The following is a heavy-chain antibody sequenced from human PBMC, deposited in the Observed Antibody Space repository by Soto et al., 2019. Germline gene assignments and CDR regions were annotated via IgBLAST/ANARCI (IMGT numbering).Heavy chain of an antibody. Sequence: SVTLSCKASGGTFSSYAISRLRRAPRQALDWNGGIIPIYGTANYAPKFQGRVTTTADESTTTAYMELSSLRFEDTAVYYGARAIVGPTSRRWLDPWGQGSLVTVSS. CDR3: ARAIVGPTSRRWLDP. V-gene: IGHV1-69*13. D-gene: IGHD1-26*01. CDR1: GGTFSSYA. J-gene: IGHJ5*02. CDR2: IIPIYGTA.